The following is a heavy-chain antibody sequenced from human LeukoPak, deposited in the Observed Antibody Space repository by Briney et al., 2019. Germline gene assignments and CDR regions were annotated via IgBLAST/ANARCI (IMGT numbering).Heavy chain of an antibody. CDR2: ISAYNGNT. J-gene: IGHJ6*03. V-gene: IGHV1-18*01. CDR1: GYTFTSYG. Sequence: ASVKVSCKAFGYTFTSYGISWVRQTPGQGLEWMGWISAYNGNTNYAQKLQGRVTMTTDTSTSTAYMELRSLRSDDTAVYYCARLAGATPPYYYYYMDVWGKGTTVTVSS. CDR3: ARLAGATPPYYYYYMDV. D-gene: IGHD1-26*01.